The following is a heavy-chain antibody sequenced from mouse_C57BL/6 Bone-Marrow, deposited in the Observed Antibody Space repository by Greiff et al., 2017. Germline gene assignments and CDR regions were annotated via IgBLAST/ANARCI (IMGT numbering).Heavy chain of an antibody. Sequence: QVQLQQPGAELVKPGASVKLSCKASGYTFTSYWMQWVKQRPGQGLEWIGEIDPSDSDTNYNQKFKGKATLTVDTSSSTAYMQLSSLTSEDSAVYYSAVNGDLWYFDVGGTGTTVTVSA. V-gene: IGHV1-50*01. CDR2: IDPSDSDT. J-gene: IGHJ1*03. CDR1: GYTFTSYW. D-gene: IGHD4-1*01. CDR3: AVNGDLWYFDV.